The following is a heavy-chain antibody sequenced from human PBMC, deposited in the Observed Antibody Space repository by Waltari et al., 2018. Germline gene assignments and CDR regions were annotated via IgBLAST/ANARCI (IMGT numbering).Heavy chain of an antibody. CDR2: INHSGST. Sequence: QVQLQQWGAGLLKPSETLSLTCAVYGGSFSGYYWSWIRQPPGKGLEWIGEINHSGSTNYNPSLKSRVTISVDTSKNQFSLKLSSVTAADTAVYYCARGEGYSSGWPWDYWGQGTLVTVSS. V-gene: IGHV4-34*01. CDR3: ARGEGYSSGWPWDY. J-gene: IGHJ4*02. D-gene: IGHD6-19*01. CDR1: GGSFSGYY.